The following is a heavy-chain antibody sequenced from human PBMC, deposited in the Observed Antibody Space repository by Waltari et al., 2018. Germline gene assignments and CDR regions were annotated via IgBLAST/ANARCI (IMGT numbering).Heavy chain of an antibody. Sequence: EVQLLESGGALVQPGGSLRLSCAASGFPFSNYAMNWVRQAPGKWLAWVSGVSASGGATDYTVSVKGRFTVSRDNAKNTLYLQMNSLRVEDTAFYYCTKGIDHWGQGTLVTVSS. CDR1: GFPFSNYA. J-gene: IGHJ4*02. CDR2: VSASGGAT. CDR3: TKGIDH. V-gene: IGHV3-23*01.